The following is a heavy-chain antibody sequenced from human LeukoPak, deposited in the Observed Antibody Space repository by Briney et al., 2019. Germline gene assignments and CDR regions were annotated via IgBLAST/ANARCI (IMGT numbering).Heavy chain of an antibody. D-gene: IGHD5-18*01. J-gene: IGHJ4*02. CDR2: ISSSSSYI. CDR3: ARSLGYSYGYVFDY. Sequence: PGGSLRLSRAASGFTFSSYSMNWVRQAPGKGLEWVSSISSSSSYIYYADSVKGRFTISRDNAKNSLYLQMNSLRAEDTAVYYCARSLGYSYGYVFDYWGQGTLVTVSS. CDR1: GFTFSSYS. V-gene: IGHV3-21*01.